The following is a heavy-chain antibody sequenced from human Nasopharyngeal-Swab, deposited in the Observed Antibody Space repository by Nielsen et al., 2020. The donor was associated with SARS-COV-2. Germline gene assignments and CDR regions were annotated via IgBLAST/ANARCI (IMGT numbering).Heavy chain of an antibody. Sequence: SLKISCAASGFTFDDYAMHWVRQAPGKGLEWVSGISWNSGSIGYADSVKGRFTISRDNAKNSLYLQMNSLRAEDTALYYCTRVAERGYSSNWFDPWGQGTLVTVSS. CDR3: TRVAERGYSSNWFDP. D-gene: IGHD5-18*01. CDR1: GFTFDDYA. V-gene: IGHV3-9*01. J-gene: IGHJ5*02. CDR2: ISWNSGSI.